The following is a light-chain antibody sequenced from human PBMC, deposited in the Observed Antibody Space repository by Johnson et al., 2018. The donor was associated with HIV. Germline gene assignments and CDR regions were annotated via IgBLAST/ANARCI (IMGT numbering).Light chain of an antibody. CDR2: ENN. V-gene: IGLV1-51*02. CDR1: SSNIGNNY. CDR3: GTWDSSLSVYV. J-gene: IGLJ1*01. Sequence: QSVLTQPPSVSAAPGQKVTISCSGSSSNIGNNYVSWYQQLPGTAPKLLIFENNKRPSGIPDRFSGSKSGTSATLGITGLQTGDEADYYCGTWDSSLSVYVFGTGTNVTLL.